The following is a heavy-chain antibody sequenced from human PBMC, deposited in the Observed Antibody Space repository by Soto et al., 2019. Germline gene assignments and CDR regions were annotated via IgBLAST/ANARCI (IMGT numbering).Heavy chain of an antibody. Sequence: GSLRLSCAASGFTFSDHYMDWVRQAPGKGLEWVGRIRNKANSYSTQYAASVKGRFTISRDDSKTSLSLQMNSLKTEDTAVYYCARDWEGSSGWLGEFDYWGQGTLVTVSS. CDR1: GFTFSDHY. J-gene: IGHJ4*02. D-gene: IGHD3-22*01. CDR3: ARDWEGSSGWLGEFDY. V-gene: IGHV3-72*01. CDR2: IRNKANSYST.